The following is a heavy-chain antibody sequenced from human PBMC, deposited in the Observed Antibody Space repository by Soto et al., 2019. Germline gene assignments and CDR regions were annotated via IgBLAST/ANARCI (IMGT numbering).Heavy chain of an antibody. J-gene: IGHJ6*02. D-gene: IGHD5-18*01. Sequence: PGGSLRLSCAASGFIFSSYAMHWVRQAPGKGLEWVAVISYDGSNKHFADSVKGRFTISRDNSKNTLYLQMNSLRSEDTAVYYCAQGIQGYYYGMDDWGQGTTVTVSS. V-gene: IGHV3-30-3*01. CDR3: AQGIQGYYYGMDD. CDR2: ISYDGSNK. CDR1: GFIFSSYA.